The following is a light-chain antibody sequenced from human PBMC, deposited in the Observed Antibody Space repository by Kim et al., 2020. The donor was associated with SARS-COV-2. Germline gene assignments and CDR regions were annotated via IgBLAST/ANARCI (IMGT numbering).Light chain of an antibody. Sequence: QSALTQPRSVSGSPGQSVTISCTGTSTDVGGYNYVSWYQQHPDKAPKLLIYDVSQRPSGVPDRFSGSKSGNTASLTISGLQAEDEADYYCCSYAGNSLYVFGTGTKVTVL. V-gene: IGLV2-11*01. CDR1: STDVGGYNY. J-gene: IGLJ1*01. CDR2: DVS. CDR3: CSYAGNSLYV.